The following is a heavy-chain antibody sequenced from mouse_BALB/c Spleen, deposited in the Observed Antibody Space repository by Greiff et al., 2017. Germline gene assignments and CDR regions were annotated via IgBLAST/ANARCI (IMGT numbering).Heavy chain of an antibody. Sequence: EVNVVESGGGLVKPGGSLKLSCAASGFTFSSYAMSWVRQSPEKRLEWVAEISSGGSYTYYPDTVTGRFTISRDNAKNTLYLEMSSLRSEDTAMYYCARSTMITTGAWFAYWGQGTLVTVSA. CDR1: GFTFSSYA. D-gene: IGHD2-4*01. CDR2: ISSGGSYT. V-gene: IGHV5-9-4*01. J-gene: IGHJ3*01. CDR3: ARSTMITTGAWFAY.